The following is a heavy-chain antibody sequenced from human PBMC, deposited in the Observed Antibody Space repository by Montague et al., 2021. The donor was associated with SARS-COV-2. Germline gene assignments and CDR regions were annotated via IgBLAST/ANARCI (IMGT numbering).Heavy chain of an antibody. CDR3: ARDDPYCTNGVCYTGNWFDP. CDR1: GDSVSSNSAA. J-gene: IGHJ5*02. D-gene: IGHD2-8*01. Sequence: CAISGDSVSSNSAAWNWIRQSPSRGLEWLGRTYYRSKWYNDYVVSVKSRITINPDTSKNQFSLQLNSVTPGDTAVYYCARDDPYCTNGVCYTGNWFDPWGQGTLVTVSS. CDR2: TYYRSKWYN. V-gene: IGHV6-1*01.